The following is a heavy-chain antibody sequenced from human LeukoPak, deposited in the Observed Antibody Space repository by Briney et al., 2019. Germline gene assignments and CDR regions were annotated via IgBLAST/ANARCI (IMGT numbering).Heavy chain of an antibody. D-gene: IGHD3-22*01. V-gene: IGHV4-59*01. CDR1: GDSISSYY. J-gene: IGHJ4*02. CDR3: ARRHYYDSSGYYFFDY. CDR2: ISYSGST. Sequence: SETLSLTCTVSGDSISSYYWSWIRQPPEKGLEWIAYISYSGSTNYNPSLKSRVTISVDTSETQFSLKLSSVTAADTAVYYCARRHYYDSSGYYFFDYWGQGTLVTVSS.